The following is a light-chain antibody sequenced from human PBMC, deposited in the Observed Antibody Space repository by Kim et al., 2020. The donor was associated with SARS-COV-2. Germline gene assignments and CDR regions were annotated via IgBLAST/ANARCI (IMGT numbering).Light chain of an antibody. CDR3: SSYTSSSTLV. V-gene: IGLV2-14*03. J-gene: IGLJ2*01. CDR2: DVS. CDR1: SSDVGGYNY. Sequence: QSALTTPASVSGYTGQSIPISCTGTSSDVGGYNYVYWYQQHPGKAPKLMIYDVSNRPSGVSNRFSGSKSGNTASLIISGLQAEDEADYYCSSYTSSSTLVFGGGTQLTV.